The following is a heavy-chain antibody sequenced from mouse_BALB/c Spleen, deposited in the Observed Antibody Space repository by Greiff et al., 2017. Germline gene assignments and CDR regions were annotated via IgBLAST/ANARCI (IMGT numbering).Heavy chain of an antibody. Sequence: EVKLQESGGGLVKPGGSLKLSCAASGFTFSSYTMSWVRQTPEKRLEWVATISSGGGNTYYPDSVKGRFTISRDNAKNNLYLQMSSLRSEDTALYYCARYYGYDGFADWGQGTLVTVSA. CDR2: ISSGGGNT. CDR3: ARYYGYDGFAD. D-gene: IGHD2-2*01. CDR1: GFTFSSYT. J-gene: IGHJ3*01. V-gene: IGHV5-9*03.